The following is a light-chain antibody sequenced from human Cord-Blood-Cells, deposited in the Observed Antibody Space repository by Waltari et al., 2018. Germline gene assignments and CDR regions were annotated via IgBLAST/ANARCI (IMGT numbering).Light chain of an antibody. Sequence: ELVMTQSPATLSVSPGERATLSCRASQSVSSNLAWYQQKPGQAPRLLIYGASTTATGIPARFSCSGSGTEFTLTISSLQSEDFAVYYCQQYNNWPFTFGPGTKVDIK. CDR1: QSVSSN. CDR2: GAS. J-gene: IGKJ3*01. V-gene: IGKV3-15*01. CDR3: QQYNNWPFT.